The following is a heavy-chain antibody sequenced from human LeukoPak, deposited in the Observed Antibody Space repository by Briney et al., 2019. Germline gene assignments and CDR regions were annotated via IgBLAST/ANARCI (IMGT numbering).Heavy chain of an antibody. CDR3: VRGFCGCSMCATAADG. J-gene: IGHJ4*02. Sequence: SETLSLTCTVSGDPISGYRWSWIRQPAGKGLEWIGRIFASGTTNYNPSLASRVTMSVDTSQRQFSLRLSSVTAADTAVYYCVRGFCGCSMCATAADGWGQGVLVTVSS. V-gene: IGHV4-4*07. CDR1: GDPISGYR. D-gene: IGHD2-21*01. CDR2: IFASGTT.